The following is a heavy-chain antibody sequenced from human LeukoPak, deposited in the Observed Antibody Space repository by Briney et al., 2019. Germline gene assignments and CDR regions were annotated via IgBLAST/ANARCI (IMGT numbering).Heavy chain of an antibody. J-gene: IGHJ5*02. CDR1: GLTFTDYI. CDR2: ISGSGGST. D-gene: IGHD3-22*01. V-gene: IGHV3-23*01. Sequence: QSGGSLRLSCVASGLTFTDYIFSWMRQAPGKGLEWVSAISGSGGSTYYADSVKGRFTISRDNSKNTLYLQMNSLRAEDTAVYYCATRRITIIPWGQGTLVTVSS. CDR3: ATRRITIIP.